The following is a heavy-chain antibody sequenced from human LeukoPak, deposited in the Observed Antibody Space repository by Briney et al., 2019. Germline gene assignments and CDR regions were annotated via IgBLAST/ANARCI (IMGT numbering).Heavy chain of an antibody. J-gene: IGHJ5*02. Sequence: SETLSLTCAVSGYSISSGYYWGWIRQPPGKGLEWIGSIYHSGSTYYNPSLKSRVTISVDTSKNQFSLKLISVTAADAAVYYCARQPGYCTNGVCYNVWFDPWGQGTLVTVSS. D-gene: IGHD2-8*01. CDR3: ARQPGYCTNGVCYNVWFDP. CDR1: GYSISSGYY. V-gene: IGHV4-38-2*01. CDR2: IYHSGST.